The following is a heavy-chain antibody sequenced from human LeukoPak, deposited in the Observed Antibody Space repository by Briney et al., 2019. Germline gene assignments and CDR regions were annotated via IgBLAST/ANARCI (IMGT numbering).Heavy chain of an antibody. V-gene: IGHV4-34*01. D-gene: IGHD2-2*01. J-gene: IGHJ4*02. CDR2: INHSGST. CDR3: ARGRRGNIVVVPAALGVYYFDY. Sequence: PSETLSLTCAVYGGSFSGYYWSWIRQPPGKGLEWIGEINHSGSTNYNPSLKSRVTISVDTSKNQFSLKLSSVTAADTAVYYCARGRRGNIVVVPAALGVYYFDYWGQGTLVTVSS. CDR1: GGSFSGYY.